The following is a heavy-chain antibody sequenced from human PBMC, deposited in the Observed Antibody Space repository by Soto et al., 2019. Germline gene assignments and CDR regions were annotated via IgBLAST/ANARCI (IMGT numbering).Heavy chain of an antibody. J-gene: IGHJ3*02. CDR3: ARSGYSYGWPDAFDI. CDR2: IIPIFGTA. D-gene: IGHD5-18*01. Sequence: SVKVSCKXSGGTFSSYAISWVRQAPGQGLEWMGGIIPIFGTANYAQKFQGRVTITADESTSTAYMELSSLRSEDTAVYYCARSGYSYGWPDAFDIWGQGTMVTVSS. CDR1: GGTFSSYA. V-gene: IGHV1-69*13.